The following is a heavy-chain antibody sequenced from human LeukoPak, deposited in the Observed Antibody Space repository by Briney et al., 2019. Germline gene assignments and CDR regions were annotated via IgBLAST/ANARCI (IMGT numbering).Heavy chain of an antibody. CDR3: ARWGTTGFWAFDI. J-gene: IGHJ3*02. CDR2: IRTAGDT. Sequence: GGSLRLSCAASGFTFSRYDMHWVRQATGKGLEWVSAIRTAGDTYYPDSVKGRFTISRENAKNSLYLQMNSLRAGDTAVYYCARWGTTGFWAFDIWGQGTMVTVSS. V-gene: IGHV3-13*04. CDR1: GFTFSRYD. D-gene: IGHD3-16*01.